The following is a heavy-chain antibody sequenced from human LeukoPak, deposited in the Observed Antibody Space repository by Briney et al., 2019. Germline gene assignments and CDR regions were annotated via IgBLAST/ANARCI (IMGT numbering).Heavy chain of an antibody. Sequence: GASVTVSCKASGYTFTSYDINWVRQAPGQGLEWMGWMNPNSGNTGYAQKFQGRVTMTRNTSISTAYMELSSLRSEDTAVYYCARVGVVRTFDPWGQGTLVTVSS. CDR3: ARVGVVRTFDP. CDR1: GYTFTSYD. J-gene: IGHJ5*02. V-gene: IGHV1-8*01. D-gene: IGHD3-3*01. CDR2: MNPNSGNT.